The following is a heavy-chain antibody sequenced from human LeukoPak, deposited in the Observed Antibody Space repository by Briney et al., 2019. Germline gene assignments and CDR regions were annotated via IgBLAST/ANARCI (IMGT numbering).Heavy chain of an antibody. CDR3: AKDLAYSSSWYRLDS. CDR2: ISGSGGST. J-gene: IGHJ5*01. CDR1: GFTVSDNY. V-gene: IGHV3-23*01. D-gene: IGHD6-13*01. Sequence: GGSLRLSCAASGFTVSDNYMTWVRQAPGKGLEWDSAISGSGGSTYYADSVKGRFTISRDNSKNTLYLQMNSLRAEDTAVYYCAKDLAYSSSWYRLDSWGQGTLVTVSS.